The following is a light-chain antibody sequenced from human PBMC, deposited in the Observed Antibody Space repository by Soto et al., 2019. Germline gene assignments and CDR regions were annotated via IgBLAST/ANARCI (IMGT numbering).Light chain of an antibody. CDR2: AAS. V-gene: IGKV1-39*01. J-gene: IGKJ5*01. CDR3: QQSYHIPRT. Sequence: DILMTQSPSSLSLSVGDRFTITCRASQSISNYLNWYQQKPGKXPNXXIYAASTLQSGVPSRFSVGGSGTVCTLNFSSLQTEDFTTYCGQQSYHIPRTFCQGTLL. CDR1: QSISNY.